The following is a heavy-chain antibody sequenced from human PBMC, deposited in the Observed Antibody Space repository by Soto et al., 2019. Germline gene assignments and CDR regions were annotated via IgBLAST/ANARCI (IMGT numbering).Heavy chain of an antibody. V-gene: IGHV1-69*02. CDR2: IIPILGIA. Sequence: SVKVSCKASGGTFSSYTISWVRQAPGQGLEWMGRIIPILGIANYAQKFQGRVTITADKSTSTAYMELSSLRSEDTAVYYCARARLYCISTSCYPAYYYGMDVWGQGTTVTVS. D-gene: IGHD2-2*01. CDR1: GGTFSSYT. CDR3: ARARLYCISTSCYPAYYYGMDV. J-gene: IGHJ6*02.